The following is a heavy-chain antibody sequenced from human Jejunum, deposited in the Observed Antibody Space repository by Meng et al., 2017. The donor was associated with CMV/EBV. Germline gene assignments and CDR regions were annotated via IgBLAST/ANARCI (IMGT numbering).Heavy chain of an antibody. V-gene: IGHV4-34*01. D-gene: IGHD3-9*01. Sequence: VYGGSVTGYHWTWIRQSPGKGLEWIGEINHSGSTKFNPSLKSRVTISVDTSKNQFYLKLSSVTAADTAVYHCARGPYGFDNYFDYWGQGTLVTVSS. J-gene: IGHJ4*02. CDR2: INHSGST. CDR1: GGSVTGYH. CDR3: ARGPYGFDNYFDY.